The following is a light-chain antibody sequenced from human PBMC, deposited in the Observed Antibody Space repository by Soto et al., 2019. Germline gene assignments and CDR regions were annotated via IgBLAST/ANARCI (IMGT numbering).Light chain of an antibody. CDR3: QQYETYRA. CDR2: DAS. V-gene: IGKV1-5*01. J-gene: IGKJ1*01. CDR1: QSISGW. Sequence: DIQMTQSPSSLSASVGDRVTITCRASQSISGWLAWYQQKPGKAPNLLIYDASSLESGVPSRFSGSGSGTEFTLTISGLQPDDFATYYCQQYETYRAFGQGTKVEIK.